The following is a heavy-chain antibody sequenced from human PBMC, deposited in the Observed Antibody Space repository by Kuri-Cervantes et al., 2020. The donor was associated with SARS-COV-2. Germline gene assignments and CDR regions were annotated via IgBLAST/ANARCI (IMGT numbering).Heavy chain of an antibody. CDR3: ARRLPYYYYGMDV. CDR2: ISSSSSTI. Sequence: GESLKISCAASGFTFSSYSMNWVRQAPGKGLEWVSYISSSSSTIYYADSVKGRFTISRDNAKNSLYLQMNSLRDEDTAVYYCARRLPYYYYGMDVWGQGATVNVAS. CDR1: GFTFSSYS. V-gene: IGHV3-48*02. D-gene: IGHD2-15*01. J-gene: IGHJ6*02.